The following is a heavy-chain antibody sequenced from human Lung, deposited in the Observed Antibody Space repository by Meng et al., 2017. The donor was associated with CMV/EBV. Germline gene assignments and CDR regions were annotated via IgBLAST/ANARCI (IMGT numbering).Heavy chain of an antibody. D-gene: IGHD2-15*01. CDR1: GFNFKSYG. CDR2: IRYDGSNK. CDR3: AKSSNSVPRWFDY. V-gene: IGHV3-30*02. J-gene: IGHJ5*01. Sequence: SCAASGFNFKSYGMHWVRQAPGKGLEWVAFIRYDGSNKKYEESVKGRFTISRDNSKNTLYLQMNSLTVEDTALYYCAKSSNSVPRWFDYSGQGALVTVSS.